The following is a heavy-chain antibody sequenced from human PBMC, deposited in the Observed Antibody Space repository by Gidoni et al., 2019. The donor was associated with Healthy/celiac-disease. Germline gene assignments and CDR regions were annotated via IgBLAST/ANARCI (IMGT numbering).Heavy chain of an antibody. D-gene: IGHD2-2*02. V-gene: IGHV1-2*04. Sequence: QVQLVQSGAEVKKPGAPVKVSCTASGYTFTGSYMHWVRQAPGQGLEWMGWINPNSGGTNYAQKFQGWVTMTRDTSISTAYMELSRLRSDDTAVYYCARDGPLVPAAIPDYYYYGMDVWGQGTTVTVSS. CDR1: GYTFTGSY. CDR2: INPNSGGT. J-gene: IGHJ6*02. CDR3: ARDGPLVPAAIPDYYYYGMDV.